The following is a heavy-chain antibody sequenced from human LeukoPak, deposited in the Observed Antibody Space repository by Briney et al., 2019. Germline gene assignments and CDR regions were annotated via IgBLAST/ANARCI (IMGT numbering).Heavy chain of an antibody. V-gene: IGHV4-34*01. CDR3: ARGRQQLVRRYNWFDP. Sequence: SETLSLTCAGYGGSFSGYYWSWIRQPPGKGLEWIGEINHSGSTNYNPSLKSRVTISVDTSKNQFSLKLSSVTAADTAVYYCARGRQQLVRRYNWFDPWGQGTLVTVSS. D-gene: IGHD6-6*01. J-gene: IGHJ5*02. CDR1: GGSFSGYY. CDR2: INHSGST.